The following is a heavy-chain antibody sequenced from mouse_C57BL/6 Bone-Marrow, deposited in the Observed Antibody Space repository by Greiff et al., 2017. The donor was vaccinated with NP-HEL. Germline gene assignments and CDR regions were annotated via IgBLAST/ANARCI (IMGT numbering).Heavy chain of an antibody. Sequence: VQLQQSGPELVKPGASVKISCKASGYSFTGYYMNWVKQSPEKSLEWIGEINPSTGGTTYNQKFKAKATLTVDKSSSTAYMQLKSLTSEDSAVYYCARARGFTTVVARLYVDVWGTGTTVTVSS. V-gene: IGHV1-42*01. J-gene: IGHJ1*03. D-gene: IGHD1-1*01. CDR3: ARARGFTTVVARLYVDV. CDR1: GYSFTGYY. CDR2: INPSTGGT.